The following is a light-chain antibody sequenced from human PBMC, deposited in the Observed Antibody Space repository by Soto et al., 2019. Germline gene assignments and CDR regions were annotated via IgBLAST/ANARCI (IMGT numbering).Light chain of an antibody. Sequence: DIQMTQSPSSLSASVGDRVTITCRTSQTISKYLSCYQQKPGKAPKLLIYAASNLQSGVPSRFSGAASGTDFTLTISSLQPEDFATYYCQQSFSNPRTFGQGTKLEIK. V-gene: IGKV1-39*01. CDR1: QTISKY. J-gene: IGKJ2*01. CDR2: AAS. CDR3: QQSFSNPRT.